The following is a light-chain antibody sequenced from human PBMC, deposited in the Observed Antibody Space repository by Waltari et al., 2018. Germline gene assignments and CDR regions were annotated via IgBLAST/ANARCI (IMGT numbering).Light chain of an antibody. Sequence: DIQMTQSPSSLSASVGDRVTITCRASQSISSFLNWYQQKPEKAPNLLIYAASTLQSGVPSRFSGSGSGTDFTLTISSLEPEDFATYYCQQSYTTPWTFGQGTKVEI. V-gene: IGKV1-39*01. J-gene: IGKJ1*01. CDR1: QSISSF. CDR3: QQSYTTPWT. CDR2: AAS.